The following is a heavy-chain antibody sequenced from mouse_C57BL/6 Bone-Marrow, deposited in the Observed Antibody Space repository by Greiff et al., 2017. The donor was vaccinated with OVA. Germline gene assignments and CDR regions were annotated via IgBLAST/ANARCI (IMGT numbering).Heavy chain of an antibody. V-gene: IGHV5-6*01. J-gene: IGHJ2*01. CDR2: ISSGGSYT. Sequence: LVESGGDLVKPGGSLKLSCAASGFTFSSYGMSWVRQTPDKRLEWVATISSGGSYTYYPDSVKGRFTISRDNAKNTLYLQMSSLKSEDTAMYYCARLPWGYWGQGTTLTVSS. CDR1: GFTFSSYG. D-gene: IGHD4-1*01. CDR3: ARLPWGY.